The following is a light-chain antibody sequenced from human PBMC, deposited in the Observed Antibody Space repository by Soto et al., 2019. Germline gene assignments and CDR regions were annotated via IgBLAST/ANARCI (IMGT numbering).Light chain of an antibody. V-gene: IGKV1-5*01. J-gene: IGKJ1*01. Sequence: DIQMTQSPSTLSASVGDRVTITCRASQTISSWLAWYQQKPGKAPKLLIYTTSNLESGVPSRFSGSGSGTDFTLTISSLQPEDFATYYCQQYNTYWTFGQGTKVDIK. CDR2: TTS. CDR3: QQYNTYWT. CDR1: QTISSW.